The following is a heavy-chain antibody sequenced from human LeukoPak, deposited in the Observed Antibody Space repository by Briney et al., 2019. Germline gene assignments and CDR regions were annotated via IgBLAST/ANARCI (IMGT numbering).Heavy chain of an antibody. J-gene: IGHJ4*02. V-gene: IGHV3-23*01. Sequence: GGSLRLSCAASGFTFSNYVMSWVRQAPGKRLEWVSGISGGGSSTYYADSVKGRFTISRDNSKNTLYLQMNSLRAEDTAVYYCAKGGDYYAGIQLDYWGQGTLVTVSS. CDR3: AKGGDYYAGIQLDY. CDR1: GFTFSNYV. CDR2: ISGGGSST. D-gene: IGHD2-2*02.